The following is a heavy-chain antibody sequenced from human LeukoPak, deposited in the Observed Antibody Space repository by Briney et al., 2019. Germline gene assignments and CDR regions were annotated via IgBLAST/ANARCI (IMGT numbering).Heavy chain of an antibody. CDR1: GGPISSSSHY. CDR3: ARETTLWLRGAFDI. Sequence: PSETLSLTCTVSGGPISSSSHYWGWIRQPPGKGLEWIGSLYYSGSTYYNPSLKSRVTVSADTSKNQFSLKLSSVTAADTAVYYCARETTLWLRGAFDIWGQGTMVTVSS. J-gene: IGHJ3*02. CDR2: LYYSGST. V-gene: IGHV4-39*01. D-gene: IGHD5-18*01.